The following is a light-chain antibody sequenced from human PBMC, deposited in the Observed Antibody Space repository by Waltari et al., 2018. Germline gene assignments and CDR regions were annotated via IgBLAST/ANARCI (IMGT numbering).Light chain of an antibody. V-gene: IGLV2-8*01. CDR1: SSDVGGYNY. CDR3: SSYAGSNNLGV. CDR2: DVN. Sequence: QSALTQPPSAPGSPGQSVTISCTGTSSDVGGYNYVSWYQQHPGKAPKLMIYDVNKRPSGVPDRFSGSKSGNTASLTVSGLQTEDEADYYCSSYAGSNNLGVFGGGTKLTVL. J-gene: IGLJ2*01.